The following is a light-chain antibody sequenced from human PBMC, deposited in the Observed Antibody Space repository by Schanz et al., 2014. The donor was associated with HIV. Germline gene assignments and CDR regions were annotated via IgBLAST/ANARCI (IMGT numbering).Light chain of an antibody. Sequence: EVVMTQSPATLSVSPGKTATFSCRASQSVGTNLAWYQQKRGQAPRLLIYGASTRATGIPDRFSGSASGTDFTLTISRLEPEDFAVYYCHLYGRSFGPGTKVDIK. J-gene: IGKJ3*01. CDR3: HLYGRS. CDR1: QSVGTN. V-gene: IGKV3-20*01. CDR2: GAS.